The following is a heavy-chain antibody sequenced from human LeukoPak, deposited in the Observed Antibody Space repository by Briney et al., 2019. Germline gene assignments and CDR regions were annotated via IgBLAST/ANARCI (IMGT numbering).Heavy chain of an antibody. CDR1: GFTFSSYW. Sequence: PGGSLRLSYAASGFTFSSYWMNWVRQAPGKGLEWVANIKQDGSEKSYVDSVKGRFTISRDNAKNSLYLQMNSLRVEDTAIYYCARGWGPYRPQNYWGQGTLVTVSS. CDR3: ARGWGPYRPQNY. D-gene: IGHD3-16*01. J-gene: IGHJ4*02. V-gene: IGHV3-7*01. CDR2: IKQDGSEK.